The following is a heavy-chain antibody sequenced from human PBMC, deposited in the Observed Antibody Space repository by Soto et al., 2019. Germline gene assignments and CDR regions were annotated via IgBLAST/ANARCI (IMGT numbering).Heavy chain of an antibody. D-gene: IGHD2-8*02. Sequence: SETLSLTCTVSGGSISSENWWSWVRQAPGKGLEWIGEIYQSGSTHYTPSLKSRVSISLDKSKNQFFLKLHSVTAADTAVYYCARDAGASRYYGMDVWGQGTTVTVSS. J-gene: IGHJ6*02. CDR3: ARDAGASRYYGMDV. V-gene: IGHV4-4*02. CDR2: IYQSGST. CDR1: GGSISSENW.